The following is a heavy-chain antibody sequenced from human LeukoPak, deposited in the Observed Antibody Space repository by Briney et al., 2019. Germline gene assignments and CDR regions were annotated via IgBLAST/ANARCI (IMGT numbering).Heavy chain of an antibody. CDR2: IYHSGST. CDR3: AREGHTDSYGGGFDY. CDR1: GGSISSSNW. D-gene: IGHD5-18*01. V-gene: IGHV4-4*02. Sequence: PSETLSLTCAVSGGSISSSNWWSWVRQPPGKGLEWIGEIYHSGSTNYNPSLKSRVTISVDKSKNQFSLKLSSVTAADTAVYYCAREGHTDSYGGGFDYWGQGTLVTVSS. J-gene: IGHJ4*02.